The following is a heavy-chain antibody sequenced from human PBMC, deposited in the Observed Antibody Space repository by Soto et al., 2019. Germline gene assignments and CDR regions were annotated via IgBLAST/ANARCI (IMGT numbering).Heavy chain of an antibody. CDR1: GDIFDNYA. D-gene: IGHD5-12*01. CDR3: ARDYSGYDPALKRFDP. J-gene: IGHJ5*02. CDR2: ISPVIGTT. V-gene: IGHV1-69*06. Sequence: GASVKVSCKASGDIFDNYAISWVRQAPGQGLEWLGGISPVIGTTHYAQIFQGRLTITADRSTMTTYMELSGLKSEDTAIYFCARDYSGYDPALKRFDPWGQGTPVTSPQ.